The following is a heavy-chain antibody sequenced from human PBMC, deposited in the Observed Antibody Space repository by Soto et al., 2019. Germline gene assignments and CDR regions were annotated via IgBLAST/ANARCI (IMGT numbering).Heavy chain of an antibody. CDR1: GGSFSGYY. CDR3: ARISVASRYMDV. Sequence: SETLCLTCAVYGGSFSGYYWSWIRQSPGKGLEWIGSFYYSGSTYYSPSLKSRVTISGDTSKKQISPRLSSVTAADTAVYYCARISVASRYMDVWGKGSTVTVSS. CDR2: FYYSGST. V-gene: IGHV4-34*01. D-gene: IGHD5-12*01. J-gene: IGHJ6*03.